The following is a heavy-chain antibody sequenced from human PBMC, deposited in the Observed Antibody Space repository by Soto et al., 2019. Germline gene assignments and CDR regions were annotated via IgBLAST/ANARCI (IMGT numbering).Heavy chain of an antibody. CDR2: ISASGGST. J-gene: IGHJ4*02. CDR3: ARDEPTGYFETGNY. Sequence: EVQLLESGGGLVLPGGSLRLSCAASGFTFSNSAINWVRQAPGKGLEWVSTISASGGSTYYADSVKGRFTISRDNSKNTLDRQMNSLIAEYTAIYYCARDEPTGYFETGNYWGQGTLVTVSS. V-gene: IGHV3-23*01. D-gene: IGHD3-9*01. CDR1: GFTFSNSA.